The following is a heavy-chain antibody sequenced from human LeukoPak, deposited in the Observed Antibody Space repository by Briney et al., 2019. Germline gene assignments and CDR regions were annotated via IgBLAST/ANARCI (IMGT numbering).Heavy chain of an antibody. V-gene: IGHV1-2*02. Sequence: ASVKVSCKVSGYTFTGYYMHWVRQAPGQGLEWMGWINPKNGGTNYAQKFQGRVTMTRDTSISTAYMELSTLRSDDTAVYYCAREEGEWFGELFPPFKYWGQGTLVTVSS. CDR2: INPKNGGT. CDR3: AREEGEWFGELFPPFKY. CDR1: GYTFTGYY. D-gene: IGHD3-10*01. J-gene: IGHJ4*02.